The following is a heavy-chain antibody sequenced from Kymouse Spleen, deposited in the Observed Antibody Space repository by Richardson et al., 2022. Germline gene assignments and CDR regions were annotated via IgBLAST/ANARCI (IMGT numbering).Heavy chain of an antibody. Sequence: QVQLQQWGAGLLKPSETLSLTCAVYGGSFSGYYWSWIRQPPGKGLEWIGEINHSGSTNYNPSLKSRVTISVDTSKNQFSLKLSSVTAADTAVYYCARGGGSGSSHFDYWGQGTLVTVSS. V-gene: IGHV4-34*01. CDR1: GGSFSGYY. CDR2: INHSGST. J-gene: IGHJ4*02. CDR3: ARGGGSGSSHFDY. D-gene: IGHD3-10*01.